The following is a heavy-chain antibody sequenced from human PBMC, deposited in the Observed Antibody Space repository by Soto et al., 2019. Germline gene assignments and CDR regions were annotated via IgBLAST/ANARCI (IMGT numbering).Heavy chain of an antibody. CDR3: ARSVGGSSANFDY. CDR2: MNPDSGNT. CDR1: GYTFTSYD. Sequence: QVQLVQSGAEVRTPGASVKVSCKASGYTFTSYDINWVRQATGQGPEWMGWMNPDSGNTGYVQKIQGRVTMTMNTAISTGYMELSSLSSEDTAVYYCARSVGGSSANFDYWGQGPLVTVSS. D-gene: IGHD3-10*01. V-gene: IGHV1-8*01. J-gene: IGHJ4*02.